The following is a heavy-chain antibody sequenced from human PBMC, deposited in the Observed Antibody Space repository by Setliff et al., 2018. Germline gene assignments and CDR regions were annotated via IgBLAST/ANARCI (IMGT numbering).Heavy chain of an antibody. CDR3: ATDKMAVAGTWFDP. V-gene: IGHV1-2*04. D-gene: IGHD6-19*01. J-gene: IGHJ5*02. Sequence: ASVKVSCKASGYTFTGYYMHWVRQAPGQGLEWMGWINPNSGGTNYAQKFQGWVTMTRDTPISTAYMELSSLRSEDTAVYYCATDKMAVAGTWFDPWGQGTLVTVSS. CDR2: INPNSGGT. CDR1: GYTFTGYY.